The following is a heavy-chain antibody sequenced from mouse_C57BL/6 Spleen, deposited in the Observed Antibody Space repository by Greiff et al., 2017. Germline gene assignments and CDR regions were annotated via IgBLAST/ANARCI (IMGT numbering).Heavy chain of an antibody. V-gene: IGHV1-64*01. J-gene: IGHJ4*01. D-gene: IGHD1-1*01. Sequence: QVQLQQPGAELVKPGASVKLSCKASGYTFTSYWMHWVKQRPGQGLEWIGMIHPTSGSTNYNEKFKSKATLTVDKSSSTAYMQLSSLTSEDSAVYYCARGDYYSSYYAMDYWGQGTSVTVSS. CDR1: GYTFTSYW. CDR3: ARGDYYSSYYAMDY. CDR2: IHPTSGST.